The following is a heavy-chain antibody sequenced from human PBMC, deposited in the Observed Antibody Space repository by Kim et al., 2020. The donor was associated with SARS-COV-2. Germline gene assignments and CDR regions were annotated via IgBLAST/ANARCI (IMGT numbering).Heavy chain of an antibody. Sequence: RVTISVDTSKNQFSLKLSSVTAADTAVYYCARGEAYYDILTGYSAWYFDYWGQGTLVTVSS. J-gene: IGHJ4*02. V-gene: IGHV4-59*09. D-gene: IGHD3-9*01. CDR3: ARGEAYYDILTGYSAWYFDY.